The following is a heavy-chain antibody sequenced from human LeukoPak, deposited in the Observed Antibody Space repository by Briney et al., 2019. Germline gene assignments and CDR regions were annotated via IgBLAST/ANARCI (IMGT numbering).Heavy chain of an antibody. CDR1: GFTFSSYW. Sequence: GGSLRLSCAASGFTFSSYWMSWVRQAPGKGLEWVANIKQDGSEKYYVDSVKGRSTISRDNAKNSLYLQMNSLRAEDTAVYYCARVRGSGSYYFDYWGQGTLVTVSS. CDR3: ARVRGSGSYYFDY. V-gene: IGHV3-7*01. D-gene: IGHD3-10*01. CDR2: IKQDGSEK. J-gene: IGHJ4*02.